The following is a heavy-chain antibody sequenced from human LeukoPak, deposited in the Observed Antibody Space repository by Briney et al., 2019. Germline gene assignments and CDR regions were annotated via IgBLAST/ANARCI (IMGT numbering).Heavy chain of an antibody. Sequence: ASVKVSCKASGYTFISYYIHWVRQAPGQGLEWMGIINPSGGSTSYAQKFQGRVTMTRDTSTSTVYTELSSLRSEDTAVYYCARGVKRSSGWTHYFDYWGQGALVTVSS. D-gene: IGHD6-19*01. CDR2: INPSGGST. CDR3: ARGVKRSSGWTHYFDY. V-gene: IGHV1-46*01. J-gene: IGHJ4*02. CDR1: GYTFISYY.